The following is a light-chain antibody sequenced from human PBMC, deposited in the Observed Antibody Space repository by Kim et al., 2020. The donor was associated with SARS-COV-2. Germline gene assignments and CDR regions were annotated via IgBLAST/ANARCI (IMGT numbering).Light chain of an antibody. Sequence: PRETPPPSCRASQSISNTFVAWYQQKLGQAPRLLIFGASSRAARTPDGLSGSGSGTDFTRTISRVEPDDCAVYYCQQFSTSPPAYTWGQGTRLE. CDR2: GAS. J-gene: IGKJ2*01. V-gene: IGKV3-20*01. CDR1: QSISNTF. CDR3: QQFSTSPPAYT.